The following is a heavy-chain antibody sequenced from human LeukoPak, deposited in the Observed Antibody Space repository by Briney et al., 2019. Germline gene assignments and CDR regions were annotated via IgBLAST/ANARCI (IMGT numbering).Heavy chain of an antibody. CDR1: GGSISSYY. V-gene: IGHV4-4*07. Sequence: SETLSLTCTVSGGSISSYYWSWIRQPAGKGLEWIGRINTSGSTNYNPSLRSRVTMSVNTSKNQFSLNLTSVTAADTAVYSCAREGGDPRWLDPWGQGTLVTVSS. CDR3: AREGGDPRWLDP. J-gene: IGHJ5*02. CDR2: INTSGST. D-gene: IGHD6-25*01.